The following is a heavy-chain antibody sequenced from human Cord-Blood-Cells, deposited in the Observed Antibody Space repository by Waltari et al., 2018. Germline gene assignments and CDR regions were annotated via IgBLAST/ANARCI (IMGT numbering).Heavy chain of an antibody. V-gene: IGHV3-9*01. J-gene: IGHJ3*02. Sequence: GESGGGLVQPGRSLRLSCAASGFTFDDYAMYWVRQAPGKGLEWVSGISWNSGSIGYADSVKGRFTISRDNAKNSLYLQMNSLRAEDTALYYCAKDRGPIVVVVAAREWYAFDIWGQGTMVTVSS. CDR2: ISWNSGSI. D-gene: IGHD2-15*01. CDR3: AKDRGPIVVVVAAREWYAFDI. CDR1: GFTFDDYA.